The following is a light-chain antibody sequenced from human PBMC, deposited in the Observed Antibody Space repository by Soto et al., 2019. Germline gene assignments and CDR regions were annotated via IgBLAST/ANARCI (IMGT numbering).Light chain of an antibody. CDR3: QQYGTLPPRYT. CDR1: QRMSSNY. J-gene: IGKJ2*01. V-gene: IGKV3-20*01. Sequence: ELVLAQSPGTLSLSPGERATLSCRASQRMSSNYLAWDQQKPGQSPRLLINGTSSRATGIPDRFSGSGSGTDFTLTIRGLEPEDSAVYYCQQYGTLPPRYTFGQGTKLEI. CDR2: GTS.